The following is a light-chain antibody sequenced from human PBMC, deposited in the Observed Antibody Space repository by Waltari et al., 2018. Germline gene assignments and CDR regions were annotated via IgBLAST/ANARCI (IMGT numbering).Light chain of an antibody. V-gene: IGKV3-15*01. CDR1: ENIHDN. CDR3: QQYNKWPPLT. Sequence: EVLMTLSPAPLSVSPGERVTLPCRASENIHDNLAWYQQKPGQAPRLLIYGASTRATDIPARFRGSGSGTEFTLTINSLQSEDLGIYYCQQYNKWPPLTFGGGTKVEIK. CDR2: GAS. J-gene: IGKJ4*01.